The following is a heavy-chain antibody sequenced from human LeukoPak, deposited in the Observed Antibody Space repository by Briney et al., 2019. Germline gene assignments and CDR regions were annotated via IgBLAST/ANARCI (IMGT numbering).Heavy chain of an antibody. CDR3: ARAPVPRKGDYYYMDV. J-gene: IGHJ6*03. CDR2: IYYSGST. CDR1: GGSISNKY. V-gene: IGHV4-59*01. Sequence: SETLSLTCTVSGGSISNKYWSWIRQPPGKGLEWIGYIYYSGSTNYNPSLKSRVTISVDTSKNQFSLKLSSVTAADTAVYYCARAPVPRKGDYYYMDVWGKGTTVTVSS.